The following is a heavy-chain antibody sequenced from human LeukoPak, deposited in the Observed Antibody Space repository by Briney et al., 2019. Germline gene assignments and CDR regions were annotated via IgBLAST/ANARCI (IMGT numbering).Heavy chain of an antibody. CDR3: AKAPYYYGSGSFWYFDY. V-gene: IGHV3-11*04. J-gene: IGHJ4*02. D-gene: IGHD3-10*01. CDR2: ISRSGRTT. CDR1: GFTFSDYY. Sequence: KPGGSLRLSCAASGFTFSDYYLSWIRQAPGKGLEWVSYISRSGRTTYYADSVKGRFTISRDNAKNSLYLHMNSLRVEDTAVYYCAKAPYYYGSGSFWYFDYWGQGSLVTVSS.